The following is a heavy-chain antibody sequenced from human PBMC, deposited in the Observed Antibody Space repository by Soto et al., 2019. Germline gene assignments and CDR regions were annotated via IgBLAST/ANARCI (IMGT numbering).Heavy chain of an antibody. J-gene: IGHJ5*02. CDR1: GYSISNGYY. Sequence: PSETLSLTCTVSGYSISNGYYWGWIRQSPEKGLEWIGTIYHSGTTYYNPSLKSRVIMSIDTSKNQFSLNLKSVTAADTAVYYCAGSLGLRSKYRNFALDWFDPWGQGTLVTVSS. V-gene: IGHV4-38-2*02. D-gene: IGHD3-16*02. CDR3: AGSLGLRSKYRNFALDWFDP. CDR2: IYHSGTT.